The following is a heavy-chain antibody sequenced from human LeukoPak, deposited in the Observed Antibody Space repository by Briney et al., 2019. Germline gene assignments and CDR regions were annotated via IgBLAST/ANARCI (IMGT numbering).Heavy chain of an antibody. CDR3: ARVSFPAYMTTVTTRAFPFDP. J-gene: IGHJ5*02. Sequence: GSLRLSCAASGFTFSSYWMSWIRQSPGKGLEWLGSIFYDGSSDYNPSLKSRVTISVDTSKNKFSLKLSSVTAADTAVYYCARVSFPAYMTTVTTRAFPFDPWGQGTLVTVSS. CDR2: IFYDGSS. V-gene: IGHV4-59*01. CDR1: GFTFSSYW. D-gene: IGHD4-17*01.